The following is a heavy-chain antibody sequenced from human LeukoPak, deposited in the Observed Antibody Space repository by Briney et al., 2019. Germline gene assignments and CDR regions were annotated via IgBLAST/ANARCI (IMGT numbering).Heavy chain of an antibody. D-gene: IGHD2-8*02. CDR1: GFTVSTNY. V-gene: IGHV3-66*01. CDR2: IYSGGST. Sequence: GGSLRLSCAASGFTVSTNYMSWVRQAPGKGLEWVSVIYSGGSTYYADSVKGRFTISRDNSRNTLYLQMNSLRAEDTAVYYCARDAGGYGMDVWGQGTTVTVSS. J-gene: IGHJ6*02. CDR3: ARDAGGYGMDV.